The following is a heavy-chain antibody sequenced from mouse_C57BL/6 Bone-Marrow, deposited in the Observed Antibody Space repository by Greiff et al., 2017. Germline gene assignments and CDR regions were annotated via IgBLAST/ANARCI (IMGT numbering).Heavy chain of an antibody. V-gene: IGHV1-52*01. Sequence: QVQLQQPGAELVRPGSSVKLSCKASGYTFTSYWMHWVKQRPIQGLEWIGNIDPSDSETHYNQKFKDKATLTVDKSSSTAYMQLSSLTSEDSAVYYGARWAPYYYSWDYAMDYWGQGTSVTVSS. D-gene: IGHD1-1*01. J-gene: IGHJ4*01. CDR3: ARWAPYYYSWDYAMDY. CDR1: GYTFTSYW. CDR2: IDPSDSET.